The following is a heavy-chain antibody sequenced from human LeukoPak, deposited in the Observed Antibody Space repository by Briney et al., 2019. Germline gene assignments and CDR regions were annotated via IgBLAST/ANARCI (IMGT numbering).Heavy chain of an antibody. Sequence: GGSLRLSCAASGFTFSSYAMSWVRQAPGKGLEWVSAISGSGGSTYYADSVKGRFTTSRDNSKNTLYLQMNSLRAEDTAVYYCAKWQTITIFGVVISPYYYYMDVWGKGTTVTVSS. J-gene: IGHJ6*03. CDR2: ISGSGGST. CDR1: GFTFSSYA. D-gene: IGHD3-3*01. V-gene: IGHV3-23*01. CDR3: AKWQTITIFGVVISPYYYYMDV.